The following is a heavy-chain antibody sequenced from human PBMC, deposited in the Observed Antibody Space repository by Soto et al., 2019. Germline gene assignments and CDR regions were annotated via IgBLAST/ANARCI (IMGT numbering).Heavy chain of an antibody. J-gene: IGHJ4*02. D-gene: IGHD5-18*01. Sequence: GGSLRLSCAASGFTFSSYWMHWVRQAPGKGLVWVSRINSDGSSTSYADSVKGRFTISRDNAKNTLYLQMNSLRAEDTAVYYCARERGDTAMVIFYWGQGTLVTVSS. CDR3: ARERGDTAMVIFY. V-gene: IGHV3-74*01. CDR2: INSDGSST. CDR1: GFTFSSYW.